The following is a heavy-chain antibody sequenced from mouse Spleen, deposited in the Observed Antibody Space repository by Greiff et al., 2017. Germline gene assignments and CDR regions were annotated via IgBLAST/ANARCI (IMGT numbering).Heavy chain of an antibody. D-gene: IGHD3-1*01. CDR2: ISTYYGDA. Sequence: QVQLQQSGAELVRPGVSVKISCKGSGYTFTDYAMHWVKQSHAKSLEWIGVISTYYGDASYNQKFKGKATMTVDKSSSTAYMQLSSLTSEDSAVYFCARGGARYAMDYWGQGTSVTVSS. J-gene: IGHJ4*01. CDR3: ARGGARYAMDY. V-gene: IGHV1S137*01. CDR1: GYTFTDYA.